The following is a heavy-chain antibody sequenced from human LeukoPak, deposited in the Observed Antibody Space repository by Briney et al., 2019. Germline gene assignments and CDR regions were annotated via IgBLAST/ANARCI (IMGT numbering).Heavy chain of an antibody. CDR3: ATFSYGGNGY. J-gene: IGHJ4*02. CDR2: ISSSSSTI. Sequence: GGSLRLSCAASGFTFSSYSMNWVRQAPGKGLEWVSYISSSSSTIYYADSVKGRFTISRDNAKNSLYLQVNSLRDEDTAVYYCATFSYGGNGYWGQGTLVTVSS. CDR1: GFTFSSYS. D-gene: IGHD4-23*01. V-gene: IGHV3-48*02.